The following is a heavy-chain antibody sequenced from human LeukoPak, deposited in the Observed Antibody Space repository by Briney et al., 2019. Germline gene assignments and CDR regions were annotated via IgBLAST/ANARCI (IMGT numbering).Heavy chain of an antibody. Sequence: GGSLRLSCAASGFTFSSYCMSWVRQAPGKGLEWVANIKQDGSEEYYVDSVKGRFTISRDNAKNSLYLQMNGLSAEDTAVYYCASERTGKVARYWGQGTLVTVSS. V-gene: IGHV3-7*05. D-gene: IGHD5-12*01. J-gene: IGHJ4*02. CDR2: IKQDGSEE. CDR1: GFTFSSYC. CDR3: ASERTGKVARY.